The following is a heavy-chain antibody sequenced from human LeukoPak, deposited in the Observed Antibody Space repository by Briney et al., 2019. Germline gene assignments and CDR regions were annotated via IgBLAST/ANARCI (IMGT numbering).Heavy chain of an antibody. CDR3: AKGTKHYYYGMDV. V-gene: IGHV3-23*01. Sequence: PGGSLRLSCAASGFTFSSYAMSWVRQAPGKGLEWVSAISGSGGNTYYADSVKGRFTISRDNSKNTLYLQMNSLRAEDTAVYYCAKGTKHYYYGMDVWGQGTTVTVSS. D-gene: IGHD3-3*01. CDR2: ISGSGGNT. J-gene: IGHJ6*02. CDR1: GFTFSSYA.